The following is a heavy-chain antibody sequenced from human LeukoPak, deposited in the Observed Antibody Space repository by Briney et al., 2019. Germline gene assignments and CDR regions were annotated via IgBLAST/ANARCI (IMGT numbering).Heavy chain of an antibody. Sequence: QPGGSLRLSCAASGFTFSTYAMSWVRQAPGKGLEWVSGISNGGESTYYADSVKGRFTISRANSKNTVYLQMNSLRAEDTAVYYCAKDVRPHYWGQGTLVTVSS. V-gene: IGHV3-23*01. CDR2: ISNGGEST. CDR3: AKDVRPHY. J-gene: IGHJ4*02. CDR1: GFTFSTYA.